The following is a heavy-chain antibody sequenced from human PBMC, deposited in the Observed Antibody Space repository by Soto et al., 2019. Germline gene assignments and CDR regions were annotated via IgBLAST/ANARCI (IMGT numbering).Heavy chain of an antibody. CDR2: IYDDGSA. CDR1: GGSISSSY. D-gene: IGHD2-15*01. V-gene: IGHV4-59*01. CDR3: ARDKYCSRGGCRKNWFDP. J-gene: IGHJ5*02. Sequence: PSETLSLTCTVSGGSISSSYWSWIRQPPGKGLEWLAYIYDDGSANYNPSLKSRATISLDMSKNQFSLKLTSVTAADTAVYYCARDKYCSRGGCRKNWFDPWGQGTLVTVSS.